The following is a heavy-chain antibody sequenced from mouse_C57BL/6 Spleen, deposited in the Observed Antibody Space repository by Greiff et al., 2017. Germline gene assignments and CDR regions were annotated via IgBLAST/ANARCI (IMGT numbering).Heavy chain of an antibody. CDR1: GFTFSDAW. CDR2: IRNKANNHAT. CDR3: TKWLRRDWYFDV. D-gene: IGHD2-2*01. V-gene: IGHV6-6*01. Sequence: VQLKESGGGLVQPGGSMKLSCAASGFTFSDAWMDWVRQSPEKGLEWVAEIRNKANNHATYYAESVKGRFTISRDDSKSSVYLQMNSLRAEDTGIYYCTKWLRRDWYFDVWGTGTTVTVSS. J-gene: IGHJ1*03.